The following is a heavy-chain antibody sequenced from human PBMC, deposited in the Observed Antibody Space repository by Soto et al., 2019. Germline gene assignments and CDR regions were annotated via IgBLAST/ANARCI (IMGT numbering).Heavy chain of an antibody. J-gene: IGHJ4*02. Sequence: SETLSLTCAVYGGSFSGYFWSWIRQPPGKGLEWIGEIHHSGSTNCNPSLKSRVTISVDTSKNQFSLKLSSVTAADTAVYYCARGYYYDSSGYSLLSNYWGQGTLVTLSS. V-gene: IGHV4-34*01. CDR3: ARGYYYDSSGYSLLSNY. CDR1: GGSFSGYF. CDR2: IHHSGST. D-gene: IGHD3-22*01.